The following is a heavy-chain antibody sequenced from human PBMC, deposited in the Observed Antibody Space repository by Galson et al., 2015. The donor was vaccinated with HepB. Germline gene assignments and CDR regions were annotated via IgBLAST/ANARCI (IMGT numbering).Heavy chain of an antibody. D-gene: IGHD1-26*01. CDR2: INEDGSEK. CDR3: ARGGPRHDSTWD. J-gene: IGHJ4*02. CDR1: GFSFSRYW. Sequence: SLRLSCAASGFSFSRYWMNWVHQAPGKGLEWVGNINEDGSEKYYVDSVKGRFTISRDNAKDSLYLQMNNLRAEDTAVYYCARGGPRHDSTWDWGQGTLVTVSS. V-gene: IGHV3-7*03.